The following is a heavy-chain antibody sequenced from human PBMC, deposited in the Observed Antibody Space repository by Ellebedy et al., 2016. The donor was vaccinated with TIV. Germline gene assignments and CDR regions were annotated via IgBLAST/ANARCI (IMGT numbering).Heavy chain of an antibody. CDR2: ISDSGDST. Sequence: GESLKISCAGSGFTFRLYGMTWVRQAPGKGLEWISTISDSGDSTYYADSVKGRLTVSRDNSKNTLYLQMNSLRAEDTAVYYCARDLPGPYDFWSGYLYDWGQGTLVTVSS. V-gene: IGHV3-23*01. J-gene: IGHJ4*02. CDR3: ARDLPGPYDFWSGYLYD. CDR1: GFTFRLYG. D-gene: IGHD3-3*01.